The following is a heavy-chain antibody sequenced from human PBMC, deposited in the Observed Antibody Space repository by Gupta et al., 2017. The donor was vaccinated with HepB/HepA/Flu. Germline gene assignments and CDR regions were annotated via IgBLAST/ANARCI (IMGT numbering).Heavy chain of an antibody. V-gene: IGHV4-59*01. Sequence: VQLQESGPGLVKPSETLSLTCNASGDSIRNSYWTWIRQFPGEGLEWIGHISDSGPTNYNPSLKSRVIISIDTSKNQFSLKLSSVTAADTAVYYCARMTYYTGYNYWFDPWGQGTLVTVSS. CDR1: GDSIRNSY. D-gene: IGHD2-8*02. CDR3: ARMTYYTGYNYWFDP. CDR2: ISDSGPT. J-gene: IGHJ5*02.